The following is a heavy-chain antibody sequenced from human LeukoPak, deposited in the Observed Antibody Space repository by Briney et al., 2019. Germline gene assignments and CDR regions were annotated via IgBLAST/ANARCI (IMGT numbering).Heavy chain of an antibody. CDR2: IYSGGST. V-gene: IGHV3-66*04. D-gene: IGHD6-19*01. J-gene: IGHJ4*02. CDR3: ARQVAGPYYFDY. CDR1: GFTVSSNY. Sequence: GGSLRLSCAASGFTVSSNYMSWVRQAPGKGLEWVSVIYSGGSTYYADSVKGRFTISRDNSKNTLYLQMNSLRAEDTAVYYCARQVAGPYYFDYWGQGTLVTVSS.